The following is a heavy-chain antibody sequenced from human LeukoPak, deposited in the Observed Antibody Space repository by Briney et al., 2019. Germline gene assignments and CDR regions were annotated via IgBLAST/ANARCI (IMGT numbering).Heavy chain of an antibody. D-gene: IGHD3-10*01. V-gene: IGHV3-53*01. J-gene: IGHJ4*02. CDR2: IYSGGST. CDR1: GFTVSSNY. Sequence: GGSLRLSCAASGFTVSSNYMSWVRQAPGKGLDWVSVIYSGGSTYYADSVKGRFTISRDNSKNTLYLQMNSLRAEDTAVYYCARGGGVQGVISPREDYWGQGTLVTVSS. CDR3: ARGGGVQGVISPREDY.